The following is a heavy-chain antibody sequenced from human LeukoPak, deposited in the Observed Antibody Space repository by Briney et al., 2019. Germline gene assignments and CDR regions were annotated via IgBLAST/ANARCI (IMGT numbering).Heavy chain of an antibody. V-gene: IGHV4-30-2*01. CDR3: ARSVDMIGAFDI. CDR2: IYHSGST. Sequence: SETLSLTCAVSGGSISSGGYSWSWNRQPPGKGLEWIGYIYHSGSTYYNPSLKSRVTISVDRSKNQFSLKLSSVTAADTAVYYCARSVDMIGAFDIWGQGTMVTVSS. CDR1: GGSISSGGYS. J-gene: IGHJ3*02. D-gene: IGHD3-22*01.